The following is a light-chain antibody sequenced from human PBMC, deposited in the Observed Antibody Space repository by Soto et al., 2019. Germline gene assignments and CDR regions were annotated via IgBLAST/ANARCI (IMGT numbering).Light chain of an antibody. CDR3: CSHAGSIDYFV. V-gene: IGLV2-23*01. Sequence: QSLLTQPASVSGSSGQSITISCTGTSSDIGAYILVSWYQQHPVKAPNLLIYEANKRPSGVSNRFSGSKSGNTAYLTISGLQTEEEADYYCCSHAGSIDYFVFGGGTKLTVL. J-gene: IGLJ2*01. CDR2: EAN. CDR1: SSDIGAYIL.